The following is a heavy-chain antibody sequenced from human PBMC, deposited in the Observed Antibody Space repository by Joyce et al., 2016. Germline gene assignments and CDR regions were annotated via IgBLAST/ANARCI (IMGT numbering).Heavy chain of an antibody. J-gene: IGHJ4*02. CDR1: GGSISTTNW. D-gene: IGHD6-13*01. Sequence: QVQLQESGPGLVKPSGTLSLTCAVSGGSISTTNWWSWVRQPPGKGLEWIGELYNSGSTNYNPSLKSRVTISVDKSKNQFSLKVNSVTAADTAVYYCARRAGSRGYSSHYFDYWGQGALVTVSS. CDR3: ARRAGSRGYSSHYFDY. CDR2: LYNSGST. V-gene: IGHV4-4*02.